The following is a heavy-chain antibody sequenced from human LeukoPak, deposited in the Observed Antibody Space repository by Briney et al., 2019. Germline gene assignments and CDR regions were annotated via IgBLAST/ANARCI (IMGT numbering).Heavy chain of an antibody. CDR2: ISSSGSTI. D-gene: IGHD6-13*01. Sequence: GGSLRLSCAASGFTFSDYYMSWIRQAPGKGLEWVSYISSSGSTIYYADSVKGRFTISRDNAKNSLYLQMNSLRAEDTAVYYCARDQGSSSPYWYFDLWGRGTLVTVSS. CDR3: ARDQGSSSPYWYFDL. V-gene: IGHV3-11*04. J-gene: IGHJ2*01. CDR1: GFTFSDYY.